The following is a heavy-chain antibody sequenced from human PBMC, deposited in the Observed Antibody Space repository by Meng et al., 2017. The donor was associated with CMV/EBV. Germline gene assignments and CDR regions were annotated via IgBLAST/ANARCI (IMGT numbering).Heavy chain of an antibody. D-gene: IGHD2-2*01. J-gene: IGHJ6*02. V-gene: IGHV3-30-3*01. CDR3: ARDDCSSTSCYYYYYGMDV. Sequence: LSPTCAASGLTFSSYAMHWVRQAPGKGVEGGVVISNDGSNKYYADYVKGRFTISRDNSKNTLYLQMNSLRAEDTAVYYCARDDCSSTSCYYYYYGMDVWGQGTTVTVSS. CDR1: GLTFSSYA. CDR2: ISNDGSNK.